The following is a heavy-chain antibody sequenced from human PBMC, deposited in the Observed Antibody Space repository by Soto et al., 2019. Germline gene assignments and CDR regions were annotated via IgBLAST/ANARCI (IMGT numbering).Heavy chain of an antibody. Sequence: SETLSLTCAVYGGSFSGYYWSWIRQPPGKGLEWIGEINHSGSTNYNPSLKSRVTISVETSKNQFSLKLSSVTAADTAVYYCARGSYYDSSGPGGPSDYWGQGTLVTVSS. CDR3: ARGSYYDSSGPGGPSDY. V-gene: IGHV4-34*01. CDR2: INHSGST. CDR1: GGSFSGYY. D-gene: IGHD3-22*01. J-gene: IGHJ4*02.